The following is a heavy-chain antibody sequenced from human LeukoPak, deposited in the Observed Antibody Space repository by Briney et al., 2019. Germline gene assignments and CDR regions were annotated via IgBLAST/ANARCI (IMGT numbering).Heavy chain of an antibody. D-gene: IGHD3-22*01. CDR1: GYTLTELS. CDR2: FDPEDGET. J-gene: IGHJ4*02. CDR3: VREYYYNYSGHRALAY. Sequence: GASVKVSCKVSGYTLTELSMHWVRQAPGKGLEWMGGFDPEDGETIYAQKFQGRVTMTEDTSTDTAYMELNSLRVEDTALYYCVREYYYNYSGHRALAYWGQGSPVTVSP. V-gene: IGHV1-24*01.